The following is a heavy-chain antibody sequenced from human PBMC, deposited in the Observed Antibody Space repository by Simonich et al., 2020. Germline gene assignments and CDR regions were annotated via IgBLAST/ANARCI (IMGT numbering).Heavy chain of an antibody. Sequence: QVQLVQSGAEVKKPGASVKVSCKASGYTFTGYYMHWVRQAPGQGLRWLGWINPNICGINHSKKCQGRVTMTRETSISTAYMELSRLRSDDTAVYYCARVSGGTAMVTSTFDIWGQGTMVTVSS. CDR1: GYTFTGYY. CDR3: ARVSGGTAMVTSTFDI. CDR2: INPNICGI. V-gene: IGHV1-2*02. D-gene: IGHD5-18*01. J-gene: IGHJ3*02.